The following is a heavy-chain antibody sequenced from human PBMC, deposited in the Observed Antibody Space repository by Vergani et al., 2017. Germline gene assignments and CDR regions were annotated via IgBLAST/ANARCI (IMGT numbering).Heavy chain of an antibody. CDR2: IYYSGST. Sequence: QVQLQESGPGLVKPSETLSLTCTVSGGSISSYYWSWIRQPPGKGLEWIGYIYYSGSTNYNPPLKSRVTISVDTSKNQFSLKLSSVTAADTAVYYCARSELLWFGELLSSYYFDYWGQGTLVTVSS. J-gene: IGHJ4*02. CDR1: GGSISSYY. CDR3: ARSELLWFGELLSSYYFDY. V-gene: IGHV4-59*01. D-gene: IGHD3-10*01.